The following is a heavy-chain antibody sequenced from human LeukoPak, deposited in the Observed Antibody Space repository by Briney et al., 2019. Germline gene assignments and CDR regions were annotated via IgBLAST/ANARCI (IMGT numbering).Heavy chain of an antibody. Sequence: SETLSLTCTVSGGSVSSGSYYWSWIRQPPGKGLAWIGYIYYSGSTNYNPSLKSRVTISVDTSKNQLSLKLSSVTAADTAVYYCVRVPSSSWYWYFDLWGRGTLVTVSS. CDR1: GGSVSSGSYY. CDR3: VRVPSSSWYWYFDL. CDR2: IYYSGST. V-gene: IGHV4-61*01. J-gene: IGHJ2*01. D-gene: IGHD6-13*01.